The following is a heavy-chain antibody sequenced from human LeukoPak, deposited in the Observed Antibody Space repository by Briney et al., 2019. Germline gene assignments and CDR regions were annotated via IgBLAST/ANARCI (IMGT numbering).Heavy chain of an antibody. V-gene: IGHV4-59*01. CDR3: ARGTPYDFWSGYYPGFDY. CDR1: GASISSYY. D-gene: IGHD3-3*01. J-gene: IGHJ4*02. CDR2: IYYSGST. Sequence: KPSETLSLTCTVSGASISSYYWSWIRQPPGKGLEWIGYIYYSGSTNYNPSLKSRVTISVDTSKNQFSLKLSSVTAADTAVYYCARGTPYDFWSGYYPGFDYWGQGTLVTVSS.